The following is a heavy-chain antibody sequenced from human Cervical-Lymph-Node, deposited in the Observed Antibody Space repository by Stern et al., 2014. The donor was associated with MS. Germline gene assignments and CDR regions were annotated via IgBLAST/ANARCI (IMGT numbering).Heavy chain of an antibody. CDR1: GLTFTNYP. CDR2: ITVSGANT. V-gene: IGHV3-23*04. CDR3: ATNPVNSFGFVYRYFDY. Sequence: EVQLVESGGGLVQPGGSLRLSCAASGLTFTNYPLRWVRQAPGKGLEWVSSITVSGANTYSADSVKGRFTISRDNSKNTLYLHMSSLRAEDTAVYYCATNPVNSFGFVYRYFDYWGQGTLVTVSS. J-gene: IGHJ4*02. D-gene: IGHD5-18*01.